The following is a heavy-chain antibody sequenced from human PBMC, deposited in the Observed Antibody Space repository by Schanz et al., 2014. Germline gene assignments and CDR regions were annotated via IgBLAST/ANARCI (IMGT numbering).Heavy chain of an antibody. CDR2: ISHDGYST. CDR3: GRAGTGMAGWYFEL. D-gene: IGHD5-18*01. CDR1: GFTFSIYA. J-gene: IGHJ2*01. V-gene: IGHV3-64D*06. Sequence: EVQLVESGGGLVQPGGSLRLSCSASGFTFSIYAMHWVRQAPGKGLEYVSAISHDGYSTYYADSVKGRFTISRDNSKNTLFRQMSSLRVDDMAVYYCGRAGTGMAGWYFELWGRGTLVTVSS.